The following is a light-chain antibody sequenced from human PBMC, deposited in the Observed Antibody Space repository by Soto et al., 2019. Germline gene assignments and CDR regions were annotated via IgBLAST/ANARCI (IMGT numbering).Light chain of an antibody. Sequence: QSVLTQPPSVSRAPGQRVTISCTGSSSDIGAGYGVHRYQQLPGTAPNLLIHSNINRPSGVPDRFSGSNSGTSASLAITGLQAEDEADYYCQSFDSTLSGYVFGTGTKLTVL. J-gene: IGLJ1*01. CDR1: SSDIGAGYG. CDR2: SNI. CDR3: QSFDSTLSGYV. V-gene: IGLV1-40*01.